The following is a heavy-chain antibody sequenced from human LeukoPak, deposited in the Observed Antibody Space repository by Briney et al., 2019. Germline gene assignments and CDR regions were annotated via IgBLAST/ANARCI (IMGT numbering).Heavy chain of an antibody. CDR3: ARGRGRFGP. J-gene: IGHJ5*02. Sequence: SETLSLTCTVSGGSISSSSYYWGWIRQPPGKGLEWIGSSYYSGSTYYNPSLKSRVTISVDTSKNQFSLKLSSVTAADTAVYYCARGRGRFGPWGQGTLVTVSS. CDR1: GGSISSSSYY. V-gene: IGHV4-39*07. D-gene: IGHD3-10*01. CDR2: SYYSGST.